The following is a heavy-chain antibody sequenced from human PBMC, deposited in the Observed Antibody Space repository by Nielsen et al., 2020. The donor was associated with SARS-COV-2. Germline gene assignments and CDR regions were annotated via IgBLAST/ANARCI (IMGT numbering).Heavy chain of an antibody. Sequence: RQAPGKGLEWVSYISSSSSYTNYADSVKGRFTISRDNAKNSLYLQMNSLRAEDTAVYYCARDRYRYYGSGSYYTDYYYGMDVWGQGTTVTVSS. CDR3: ARDRYRYYGSGSYYTDYYYGMDV. J-gene: IGHJ6*02. V-gene: IGHV3-11*06. D-gene: IGHD3-10*01. CDR2: ISSSSSYT.